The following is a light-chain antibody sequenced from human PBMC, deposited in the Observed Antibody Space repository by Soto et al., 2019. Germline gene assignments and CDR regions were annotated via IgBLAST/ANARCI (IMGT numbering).Light chain of an antibody. J-gene: IGKJ1*01. CDR3: QQSYSTPWT. V-gene: IGKV1-5*01. CDR2: DAS. Sequence: DIQMTQSPSTLSASVGDRVTITCRASQSISNWLAWYQQKPGKAPNLLIYDASSLEGGVPSRFSGSGSGTEFTLSISSLQPDDFATYFCQQSYSTPWTFGLGTKVDI. CDR1: QSISNW.